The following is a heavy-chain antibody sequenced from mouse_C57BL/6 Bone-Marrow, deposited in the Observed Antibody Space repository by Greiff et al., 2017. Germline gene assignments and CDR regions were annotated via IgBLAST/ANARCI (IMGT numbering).Heavy chain of an antibody. V-gene: IGHV1-7*01. Sequence: QVQLQQSGAELAKPGASVKLSCKASGYTFTSYWMHWVKQRPGQGLEWIGYINPSSGYTKYNQKFKDKATLTADKYSSTAYMQLSSLTYEDSAVYYCARRTGEAMDYWGQGTSVTVSS. CDR1: GYTFTSYW. D-gene: IGHD3-3*01. CDR2: INPSSGYT. CDR3: ARRTGEAMDY. J-gene: IGHJ4*01.